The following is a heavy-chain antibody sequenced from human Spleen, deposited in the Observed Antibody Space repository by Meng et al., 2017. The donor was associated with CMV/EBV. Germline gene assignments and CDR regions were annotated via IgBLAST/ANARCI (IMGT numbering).Heavy chain of an antibody. CDR3: ARVPEVVPAAMANWFDP. CDR1: YNFTSYG. V-gene: IGHV1-18*01. J-gene: IGHJ5*02. CDR2: ISAYNGNT. Sequence: YNFTSYGISWVRQAPGQGLEWMGWISAYNGNTNYAQKLQGRVTMTTDTSTSTAYMELRSLRSDDTAVYYCARVPEVVPAAMANWFDPWGQGTLVTVSS. D-gene: IGHD2-2*01.